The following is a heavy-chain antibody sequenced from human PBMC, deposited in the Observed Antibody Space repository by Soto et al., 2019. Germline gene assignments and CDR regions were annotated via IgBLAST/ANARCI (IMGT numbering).Heavy chain of an antibody. J-gene: IGHJ4*02. D-gene: IGHD3-16*01. CDR2: IYYSGST. V-gene: IGHV4-59*01. CDR1: GGSISSYY. Sequence: PSETLSLTCTVSGGSISSYYWSWIRQPPGKGLEWIGYIYYSGSTNYSPSLKSRVTISLDTSKNQFSLKLSSVTAADTAVYYCERVGDGYRHSPFDYWGQGTVVTVSS. CDR3: ERVGDGYRHSPFDY.